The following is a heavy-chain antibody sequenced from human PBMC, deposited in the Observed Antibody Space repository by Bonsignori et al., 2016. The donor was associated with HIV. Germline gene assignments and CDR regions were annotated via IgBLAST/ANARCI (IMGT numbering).Heavy chain of an antibody. V-gene: IGHV4-59*01. CDR2: FYYSGST. CDR3: ARDFRWFGDLSYFDS. J-gene: IGHJ4*02. D-gene: IGHD3-10*01. Sequence: QVQLQESGPGVVKPSETLSLTCSVSGAAISDYYWSWIRQPPGMGLEWIGYFYYSGSTDHNPSLKGRVTMSVDLSKNQVSLNLRSVTAADTAVYYCARDFRWFGDLSYFDSWGQGTLVTVSS. CDR1: GAAISDYY.